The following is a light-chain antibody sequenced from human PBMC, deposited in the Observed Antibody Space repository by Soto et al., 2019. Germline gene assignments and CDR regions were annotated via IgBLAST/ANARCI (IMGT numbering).Light chain of an antibody. V-gene: IGKV3-20*01. CDR3: QQYGSSPALFT. Sequence: EIVLTQSPGTLSLSPGERATLSCRASQSVSSSYLAWYQQKPGQAPRLLIYGASSRATGIPDRFSGSGSGTAFTLTISRLEPEDFAVYYCQQYGSSPALFTFGPGTKVDIK. CDR2: GAS. CDR1: QSVSSSY. J-gene: IGKJ3*01.